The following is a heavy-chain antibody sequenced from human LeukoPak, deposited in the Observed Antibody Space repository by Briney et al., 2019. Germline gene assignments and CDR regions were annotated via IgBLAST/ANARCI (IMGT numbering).Heavy chain of an antibody. V-gene: IGHV4-39*01. Sequence: SETLSLTCTVSVGSITSRSSFWAWIRHPPGMGQEGIGTMHHSGLTYTNPFLESRVTMSIDTSKNQFSLKVTSVTAADTAVYYCARRPGHTWDVGNWFDPWGQGTLVTVSS. J-gene: IGHJ5*02. CDR1: VGSITSRSSF. CDR3: ARRPGHTWDVGNWFDP. D-gene: IGHD1-26*01. CDR2: MHHSGLT.